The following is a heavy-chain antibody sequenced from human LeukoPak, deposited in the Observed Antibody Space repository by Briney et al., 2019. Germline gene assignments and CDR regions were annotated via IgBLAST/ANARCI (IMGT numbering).Heavy chain of an antibody. J-gene: IGHJ4*02. Sequence: GASVKVSCKASGYTFTGYYMHWVRQAPGQGLEWMGWINPNSGGTNYAQKFQGRVTMTRDTSISTAYMELSRLRSDDTAVCYCARDLASCSSTSCYPDYWGQGTLVTVSS. CDR2: INPNSGGT. CDR1: GYTFTGYY. D-gene: IGHD2-2*01. V-gene: IGHV1-2*02. CDR3: ARDLASCSSTSCYPDY.